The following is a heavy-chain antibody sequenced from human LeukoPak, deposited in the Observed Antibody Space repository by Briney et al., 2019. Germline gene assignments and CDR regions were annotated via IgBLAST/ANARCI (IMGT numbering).Heavy chain of an antibody. J-gene: IGHJ6*03. Sequence: SVNVSCKASGGTFSSYAISWVRQAPGQGLEWMGGIIPIFGTANYAQKFQGRVTITTDESTSTAYMELSSLRSEDTAVYYCARGTWDCSGGSCYPYYYYMDVWGKGTTVTVSS. V-gene: IGHV1-69*05. CDR1: GGTFSSYA. CDR3: ARGTWDCSGGSCYPYYYYMDV. D-gene: IGHD2-15*01. CDR2: IIPIFGTA.